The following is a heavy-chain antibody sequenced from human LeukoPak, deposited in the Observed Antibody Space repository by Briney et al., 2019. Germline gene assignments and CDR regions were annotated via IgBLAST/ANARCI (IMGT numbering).Heavy chain of an antibody. CDR1: GYTFTGNY. CDR2: IIPIFSTA. Sequence: ASVKVSCKASGYTFTGNYMHWVRQAPGQGLEWMGGIIPIFSTASYAQKFQGRVTITADRSTSTAYMELSSLRSEDTAVYYCARDRVAFKYAFDIWGQGTMVTVSS. J-gene: IGHJ3*02. D-gene: IGHD2-15*01. CDR3: ARDRVAFKYAFDI. V-gene: IGHV1-69*06.